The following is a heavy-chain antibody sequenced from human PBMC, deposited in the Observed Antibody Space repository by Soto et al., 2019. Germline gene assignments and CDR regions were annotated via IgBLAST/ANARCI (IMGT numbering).Heavy chain of an antibody. Sequence: QVQLQESGPGLVKPSETLSLTCSVAGAFVSSTGYHWTWIRQSPGKGLEWIGYISYSGNTNYDPSLERRVTISLDTSSNQFSMSLRSMTAADTATYYCARQLDSTVFDCWGRGTLVTVSS. J-gene: IGHJ4*02. D-gene: IGHD4-17*01. CDR2: ISYSGNT. V-gene: IGHV4-61*08. CDR3: ARQLDSTVFDC. CDR1: GAFVSSTGYH.